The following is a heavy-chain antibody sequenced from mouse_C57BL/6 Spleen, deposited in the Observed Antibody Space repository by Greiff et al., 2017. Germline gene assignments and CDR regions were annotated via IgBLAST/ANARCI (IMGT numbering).Heavy chain of an antibody. Sequence: QVQLQQSGPGLVQPSQSLSITCPVSGFSLTSYGVHWVRQSPGKGLEWLGVIWSGGSTDYTAAFMSRLSIAKDNSKSQVFFKMNSLQADDTAIYYCAKRGYDPGAMDYWGQGTLVTVSS. D-gene: IGHD2-10*02. J-gene: IGHJ4*01. CDR1: GFSLTSYG. CDR2: IWSGGST. V-gene: IGHV2-5*01. CDR3: AKRGYDPGAMDY.